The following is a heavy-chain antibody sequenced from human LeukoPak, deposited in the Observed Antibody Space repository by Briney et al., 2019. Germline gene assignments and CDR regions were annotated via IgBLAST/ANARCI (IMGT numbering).Heavy chain of an antibody. V-gene: IGHV4-30-4*07. J-gene: IGHJ4*02. Sequence: SETLSLTCAVSGGSISSGGYSWSWIRQPPGKGLEWIAYIYYSGSTYYNPSLKSRLTISVDTSQNQFSLTLSSVTAADTAVYYCARYRGGSGYHFDYWGQGTLVTVSS. CDR2: IYYSGST. D-gene: IGHD5-12*01. CDR3: ARYRGGSGYHFDY. CDR1: GGSISSGGYS.